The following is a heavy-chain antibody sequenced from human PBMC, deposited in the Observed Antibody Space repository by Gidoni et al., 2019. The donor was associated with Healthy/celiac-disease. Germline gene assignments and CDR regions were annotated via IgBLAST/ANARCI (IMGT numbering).Heavy chain of an antibody. V-gene: IGHV3-30*18. CDR2: ISYDGSNK. D-gene: IGHD3-16*01. Sequence: QVQLVESGGGVVQPGRSLRLSCAASGFTFSSYGMHWVRQAPGKGLEWVAVISYDGSNKYYADSVKGRLTISRDNSKNTLYLQMNSLRAEDTAVYYCAKDRGRGGAARLGWFDPWGQGTLVTVSS. CDR1: GFTFSSYG. CDR3: AKDRGRGGAARLGWFDP. J-gene: IGHJ5*02.